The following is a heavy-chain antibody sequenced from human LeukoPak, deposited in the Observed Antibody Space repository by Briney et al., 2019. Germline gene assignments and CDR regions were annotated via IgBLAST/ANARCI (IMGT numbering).Heavy chain of an antibody. D-gene: IGHD3-10*01. CDR1: GDSW. CDR3: ARGDGVIMNY. J-gene: IGHJ4*02. Sequence: GGSLRLSCAGSGDSWMHWVRQVPGKGLVWVSRIKTDGSSTSYADSVKGRFTISNNNAENTLYLQMNSLRAEDTAMYYCARGDGVIMNYWGQGTLVTVSS. CDR2: IKTDGSST. V-gene: IGHV3-74*01.